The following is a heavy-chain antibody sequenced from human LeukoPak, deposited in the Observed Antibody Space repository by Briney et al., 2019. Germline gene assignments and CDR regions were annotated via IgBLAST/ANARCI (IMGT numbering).Heavy chain of an antibody. CDR1: GYTFTGYY. V-gene: IGHV1-2*02. CDR2: INPNSGGT. D-gene: IGHD3-22*01. J-gene: IGHJ4*02. CDR3: ARGSYSDSSGYISF. Sequence: ASVKVSCKASGYTFTGYYMHWVRQAPGQGLEWMGWINPNSGGTNYAQKFQGRVTMTRDTSISTAYMELTSLRSDDTAVYYCARGSYSDSSGYISFWGQGTLVSVSS.